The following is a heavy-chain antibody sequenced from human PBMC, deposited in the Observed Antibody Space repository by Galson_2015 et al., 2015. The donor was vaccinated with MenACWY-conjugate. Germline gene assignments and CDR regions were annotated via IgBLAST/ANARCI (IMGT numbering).Heavy chain of an antibody. CDR3: ARASSYCSGGSCYSSNYYYYGMDV. CDR1: GYIFVNYY. CDR2: INPNLDIT. J-gene: IGHJ6*02. V-gene: IGHV1-46*01. Sequence: SVKVSCKASGYIFVNYYMHWVRQAPGQGLEWVGVINPNLDITNYAQKFQGRVTMTRDTSTSTVYMEVSSLRSEDTAVYYCARASSYCSGGSCYSSNYYYYGMDVWGQGTTVTVSS. D-gene: IGHD2-15*01.